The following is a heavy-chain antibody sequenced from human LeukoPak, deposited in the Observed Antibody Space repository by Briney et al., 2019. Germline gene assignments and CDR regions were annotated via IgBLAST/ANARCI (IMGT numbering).Heavy chain of an antibody. CDR3: ARGVAGTPTTYYFDY. CDR2: TYTSGST. CDR1: GGSISSYY. V-gene: IGHV4-4*07. J-gene: IGHJ4*02. D-gene: IGHD6-19*01. Sequence: PSETLSLTCTVSGGSISSYYWSWIRQPAGKGLEWIGRTYTSGSTNYNPSLKSRVTMSVDTSKNQFSLKLSSVTAADTAVYYCARGVAGTPTTYYFDYWGQGTLVTVSS.